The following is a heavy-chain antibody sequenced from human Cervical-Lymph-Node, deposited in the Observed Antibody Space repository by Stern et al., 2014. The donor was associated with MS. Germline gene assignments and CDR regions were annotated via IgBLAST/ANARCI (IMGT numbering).Heavy chain of an antibody. CDR1: GFSFYRYA. CDR3: ASQI. V-gene: IGHV3-30*01. J-gene: IGHJ3*02. CDR2: VSSDGANT. Sequence: VQLVESGGGVVQPGRSLRLSCAASGFSFYRYALHWVRQPPGEGLEWVAVVSSDGANTYFADSVKGRFTISRDNSKNTLYLQMNSLKIEDTAIYYCASQIWGQGTMVTVSS.